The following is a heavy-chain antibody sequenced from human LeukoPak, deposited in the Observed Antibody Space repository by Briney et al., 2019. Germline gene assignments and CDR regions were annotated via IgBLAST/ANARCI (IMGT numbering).Heavy chain of an antibody. V-gene: IGHV4-31*03. CDR2: IYYSGST. D-gene: IGHD2-2*01. Sequence: SQTLSLTCTVSGGSISSGGYYWSWIRQHPGKGLEWIWYIYYSGSTYYNPSLKSRVTISVDTSKNQFSLKLSSVTAADTAVYYCARDRVVPAAGLDYWGQGTLVTVSS. CDR1: GGSISSGGYY. CDR3: ARDRVVPAAGLDY. J-gene: IGHJ4*02.